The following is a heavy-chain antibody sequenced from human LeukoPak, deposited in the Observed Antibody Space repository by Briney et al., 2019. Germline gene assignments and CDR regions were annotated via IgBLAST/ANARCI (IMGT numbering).Heavy chain of an antibody. CDR2: IYYSGST. V-gene: IGHV4-59*08. Sequence: SETLSLTCTVSGGSISSYYWSWIRQPPGKGLEWIGYIYYSGSTNYNPSLKSRVTISVDTSKNQFSLKLSSVTAADTAVYYCARLGTRIGYFDYWGQGTLVTVSS. CDR1: GGSISSYY. CDR3: ARLGTRIGYFDY. J-gene: IGHJ4*02. D-gene: IGHD7-27*01.